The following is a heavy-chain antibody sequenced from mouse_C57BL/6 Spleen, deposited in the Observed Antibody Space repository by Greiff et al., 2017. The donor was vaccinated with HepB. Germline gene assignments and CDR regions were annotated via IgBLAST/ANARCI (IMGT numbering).Heavy chain of an antibody. CDR2: ISYDGSN. D-gene: IGHD4-1*01. J-gene: IGHJ1*03. V-gene: IGHV3-6*01. Sequence: EVKLQESGPGLVKPSQSLSLTCSVTGYSITSGYYWNWIRQFPGNKLEWMGYISYDGSNNYNPSLKNRISITRDTSKNQFFLKLNSVTTEDTATYYCATNWGYWYFDVWGTGTTVTVSS. CDR3: ATNWGYWYFDV. CDR1: GYSITSGYY.